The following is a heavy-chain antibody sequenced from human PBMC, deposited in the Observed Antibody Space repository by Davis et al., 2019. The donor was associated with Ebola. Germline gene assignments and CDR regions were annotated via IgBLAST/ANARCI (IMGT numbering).Heavy chain of an antibody. D-gene: IGHD3-10*01. V-gene: IGHV1-18*01. Sequence: ASVKVSCKASGYTFTSYGISWVRQAPGQGLEWMGWISAYNGNTNYAQKLQGRVTMTTDTSTSTAYMELRSLRSDDTAVDYCARGITMVRGENWFDPWGQGTLVTVSS. CDR1: GYTFTSYG. J-gene: IGHJ5*02. CDR3: ARGITMVRGENWFDP. CDR2: ISAYNGNT.